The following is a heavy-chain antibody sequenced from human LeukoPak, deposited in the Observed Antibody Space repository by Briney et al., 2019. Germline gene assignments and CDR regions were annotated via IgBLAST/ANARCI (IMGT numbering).Heavy chain of an antibody. CDR2: ISYDGSNK. Sequence: HAGRSLRLSCAASGFTFSSYAMHWVRQAPGKGLEWVAVISYDGSNKYYADSVKGRFTISRDNSKNTLYLQMNSLRAEDTAVYYCAGVPLSSTFDYWGQGTLVTVSS. CDR1: GFTFSSYA. V-gene: IGHV3-30-3*01. D-gene: IGHD6-13*01. J-gene: IGHJ4*02. CDR3: AGVPLSSTFDY.